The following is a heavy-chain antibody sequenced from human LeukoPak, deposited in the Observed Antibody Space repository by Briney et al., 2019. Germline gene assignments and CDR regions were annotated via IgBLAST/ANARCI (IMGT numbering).Heavy chain of an antibody. D-gene: IGHD3/OR15-3a*01. V-gene: IGHV1-69*06. J-gene: IGHJ4*02. CDR3: ARSLWTTSNYFDY. Sequence: ASVKVSCKASEGTFSSYAISWVRQAPGQGLEWMGGIIPIFGTANYAQKFQGRVTITADKSTSTAYMELSSLRSEDTAVYYCARSLWTTSNYFDYWGQGTLVTVSS. CDR2: IIPIFGTA. CDR1: EGTFSSYA.